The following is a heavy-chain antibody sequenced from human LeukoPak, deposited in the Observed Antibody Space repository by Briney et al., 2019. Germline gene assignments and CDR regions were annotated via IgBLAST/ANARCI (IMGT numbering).Heavy chain of an antibody. J-gene: IGHJ6*02. CDR2: IIPILGIA. CDR3: AREDSSPYYYYGMDV. Sequence: SVKVSCKASGGTFSSYAISWVRQAPGQGLEWMGRIIPILGIANYAQKFQGRVTITADKSTSTAYMELSSLRSEDTAVYYCAREDSSPYYYYGMDVWGQGTTVTVS. D-gene: IGHD6-19*01. CDR1: GGTFSSYA. V-gene: IGHV1-69*04.